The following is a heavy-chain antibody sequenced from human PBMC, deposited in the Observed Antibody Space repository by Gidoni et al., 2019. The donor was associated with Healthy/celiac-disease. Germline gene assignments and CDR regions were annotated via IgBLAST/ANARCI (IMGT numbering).Heavy chain of an antibody. CDR2: IYYSGST. Sequence: QVQLQESGPGLVKPSETLSLTCHVSGGSISSDYWSWIRQPTGKGLEWIGYIYYSGSTNYNPSLKSRFTISVDTSKNQFSLKLSSVTAADTAVYYCARVINYIAARPGIYYGMDVWGQGTTVTVSS. D-gene: IGHD6-6*01. CDR1: GGSISSDY. J-gene: IGHJ6*02. V-gene: IGHV4-59*01. CDR3: ARVINYIAARPGIYYGMDV.